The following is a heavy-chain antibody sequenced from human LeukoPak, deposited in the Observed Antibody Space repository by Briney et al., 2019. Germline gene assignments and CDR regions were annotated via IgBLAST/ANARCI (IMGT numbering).Heavy chain of an antibody. Sequence: GGSLRLSCAASGFTFSSYAMHWVRQAPGKGLEWVAVISYDGSNKYYADSVKGRFTISRDNSKNTLYLQMNSLRAEDTAVYYCARSTQTYDSSGYSAEEALDIWGQGTMVTVSS. CDR2: ISYDGSNK. J-gene: IGHJ3*02. CDR3: ARSTQTYDSSGYSAEEALDI. D-gene: IGHD3-22*01. CDR1: GFTFSSYA. V-gene: IGHV3-30-3*01.